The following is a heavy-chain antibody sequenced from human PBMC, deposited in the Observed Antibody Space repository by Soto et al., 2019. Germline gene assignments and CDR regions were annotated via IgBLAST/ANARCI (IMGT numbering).Heavy chain of an antibody. CDR1: GYSISSSNW. D-gene: IGHD1-26*01. J-gene: IGHJ4*02. CDR3: ARREIQGPIDY. V-gene: IGHV4-28*01. CDR2: IYYSGTT. Sequence: QVQLQESGPGLVKPSDTLSLTCAVSGYSISSSNWWGWIRQPPGKGLEWIGYIYYSGTTYYNPSLNSRVTLSVDTSKNQFSLKLTSVTAVDTAVYYCARREIQGPIDYWGQGPLVTLSS.